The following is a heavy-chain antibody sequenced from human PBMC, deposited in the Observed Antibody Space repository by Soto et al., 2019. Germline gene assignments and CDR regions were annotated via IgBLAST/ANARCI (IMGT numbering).Heavy chain of an antibody. CDR2: IYYSGST. Sequence: LSLTCTVSGGSISSGGYYWSWIRQHPGKGLEWIGYIYYSGSTYYNPSLKSRVTISVDTSKNQFSLKLSSVTAADTAVYYCARVNPSRLGELSSYAFDIWGQGTMVTVSS. D-gene: IGHD3-16*02. CDR3: ARVNPSRLGELSSYAFDI. CDR1: GGSISSGGYY. V-gene: IGHV4-31*03. J-gene: IGHJ3*02.